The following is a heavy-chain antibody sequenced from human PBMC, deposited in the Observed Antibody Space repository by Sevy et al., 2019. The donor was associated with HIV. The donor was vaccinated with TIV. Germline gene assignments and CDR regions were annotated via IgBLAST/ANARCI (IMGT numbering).Heavy chain of an antibody. V-gene: IGHV3-53*01. Sequence: GGSLRLSCAASGFTVSSNYMSWVRQAPGKGLEWVSVIYSGGSTYYADSVKGRFTISRDNSKNTLYLQMNSLRAEDTAVYYCARGIVRRVYDGSGTGPDAFDIWGQGTMVTVSS. CDR3: ARGIVRRVYDGSGTGPDAFDI. D-gene: IGHD3-10*01. CDR2: IYSGGST. J-gene: IGHJ3*02. CDR1: GFTVSSNY.